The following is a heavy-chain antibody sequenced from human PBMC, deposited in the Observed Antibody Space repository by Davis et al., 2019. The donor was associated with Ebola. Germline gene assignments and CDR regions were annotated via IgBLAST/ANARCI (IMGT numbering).Heavy chain of an antibody. CDR1: GGTFSSYA. V-gene: IGHV1-69*13. J-gene: IGHJ4*02. CDR2: IIPIFGTA. CDR3: ARVVRGAAGKGRGALFDY. Sequence: SVKVSCKASGGTFSSYAISWVRQAPGQGLEWMGGIIPIFGTANYAQKFQGRVTITADESTSTAYMELSSLRSEDTAVYYCARVVRGAAGKGRGALFDYWGQGTLVTVSS. D-gene: IGHD6-13*01.